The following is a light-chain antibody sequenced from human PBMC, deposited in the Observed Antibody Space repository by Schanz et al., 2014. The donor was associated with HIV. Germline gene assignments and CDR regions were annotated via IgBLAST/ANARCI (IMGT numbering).Light chain of an antibody. CDR3: QSFDRSLGRVV. J-gene: IGLJ2*01. V-gene: IGLV2-14*01. CDR1: SSDIGGYNY. CDR2: EVN. Sequence: QSVLTQPASVSGSPGQSITISCTGTSSDIGGYNYVSWYQQHPDKAPKLMIYEVNKRPSGVSNRFSGSKSVNSASLAITGLQAEDEADYYCQSFDRSLGRVVFGGGTKLTVL.